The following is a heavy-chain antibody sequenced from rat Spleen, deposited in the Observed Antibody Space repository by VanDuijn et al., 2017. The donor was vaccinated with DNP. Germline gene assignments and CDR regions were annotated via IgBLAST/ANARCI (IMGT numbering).Heavy chain of an antibody. CDR3: ATDSFAY. J-gene: IGHJ3*01. Sequence: EVQLVESGGGLVQPGRSLKLSCAASGFTFSNYDMAWVRQSLRKGLEWVAVIIYDGSNTHYRDSVKGRFTISRENAKNTLHLQMDSLRSEDTATYYCATDSFAYWGQGTLVTVSS. CDR2: IIYDGSNT. CDR1: GFTFSNYD. V-gene: IGHV5-29*01.